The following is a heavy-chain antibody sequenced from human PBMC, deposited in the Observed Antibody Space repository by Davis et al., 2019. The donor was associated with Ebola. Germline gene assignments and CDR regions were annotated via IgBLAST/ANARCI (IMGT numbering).Heavy chain of an antibody. D-gene: IGHD1-14*01. Sequence: SETLSLTCTVSGGSISSYYWSWIRQPPGKGLEWIGYIYYSGSTNYNLSLKSRVTISVDTSKNQFSLKLSSVTAADTAVYYCATRAGAGTERWGQGTLVTVSS. V-gene: IGHV4-59*01. J-gene: IGHJ4*02. CDR1: GGSISSYY. CDR2: IYYSGST. CDR3: ATRAGAGTER.